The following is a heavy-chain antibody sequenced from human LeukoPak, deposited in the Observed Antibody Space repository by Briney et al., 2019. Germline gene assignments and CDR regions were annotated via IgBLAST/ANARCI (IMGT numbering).Heavy chain of an antibody. D-gene: IGHD3-22*01. CDR3: AKDLGSYYYGSGRLDAFDI. V-gene: IGHV3-23*01. J-gene: IGHJ3*02. CDR2: ITGSGGGI. Sequence: PGGSLRLSWAASGFTFSNIAMSWVRQARGKGLEWVSGITGSGGGIYYADSVKGRFTISRDNSKNTLYLQMNSLRAEDTAVYYCAKDLGSYYYGSGRLDAFDIWGQGTMVTVSS. CDR1: GFTFSNIA.